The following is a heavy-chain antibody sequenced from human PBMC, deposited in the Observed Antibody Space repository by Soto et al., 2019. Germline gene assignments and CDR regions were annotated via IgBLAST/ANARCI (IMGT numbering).Heavy chain of an antibody. D-gene: IGHD4-17*01. J-gene: IGHJ3*02. Sequence: EVQLVESGGGLVQPGGSLRLSCAASGFSVSAYEMDWVRQPPGKGLELVSFMSNTRYRTYYPDSVKGRFTISRNNAKHSLYLQMDSLRAEDSAVNYCTRESYGDNTDAFHMWGPGTMLSASS. CDR2: MSNTRYRT. CDR1: GFSVSAYE. CDR3: TRESYGDNTDAFHM. V-gene: IGHV3-48*03.